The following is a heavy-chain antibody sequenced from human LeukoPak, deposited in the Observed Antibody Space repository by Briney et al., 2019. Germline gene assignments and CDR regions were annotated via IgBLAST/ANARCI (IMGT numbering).Heavy chain of an antibody. J-gene: IGHJ4*02. Sequence: ASVKVSCKASGYTFRSYDITWVRQAPGQGLEWMGWISPNNGNTNYAQKFQGGVTMTTDTPTSTAYMEMRSLRSDDTAVYYCARDRDSSGWRVAVYWGQGTLVTVSS. D-gene: IGHD6-19*01. CDR3: ARDRDSSGWRVAVY. CDR2: ISPNNGNT. V-gene: IGHV1-18*01. CDR1: GYTFRSYD.